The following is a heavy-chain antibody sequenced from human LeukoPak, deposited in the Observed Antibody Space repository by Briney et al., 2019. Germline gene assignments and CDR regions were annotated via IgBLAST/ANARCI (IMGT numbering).Heavy chain of an antibody. CDR1: GFTFSSYG. J-gene: IGHJ4*02. CDR2: TSYDGSNK. V-gene: IGHV3-30*04. D-gene: IGHD6-19*01. Sequence: PGGSLRLSCAASGFTFSSYGMHWVRQAPGKGLEWVALTSYDGSNKGYADSVKGRFTTSRDNSKNTLYLQMNSLRSDDTAVFYCATHSSGSLRGYFDYWGQGTLVTVSS. CDR3: ATHSSGSLRGYFDY.